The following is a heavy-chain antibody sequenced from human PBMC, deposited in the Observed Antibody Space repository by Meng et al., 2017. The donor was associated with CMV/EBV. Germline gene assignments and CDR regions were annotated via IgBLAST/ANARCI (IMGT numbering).Heavy chain of an antibody. Sequence: SETLSLTCTVSGGSISSSSYYWGWLRQPPGKGLEWIGSIYYSGSTYYNPSLKSRVTISVDTSKNQFSLKLSSVTAADTAVYYCARGLTMVRGVMPGHWGQGTLVTVSS. D-gene: IGHD3-10*01. V-gene: IGHV4-39*07. CDR1: GGSISSSSYY. CDR3: ARGLTMVRGVMPGH. CDR2: IYYSGST. J-gene: IGHJ4*02.